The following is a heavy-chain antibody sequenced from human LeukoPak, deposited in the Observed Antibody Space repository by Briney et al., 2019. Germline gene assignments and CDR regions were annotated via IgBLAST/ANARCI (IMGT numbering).Heavy chain of an antibody. J-gene: IGHJ4*02. V-gene: IGHV1-69*04. CDR1: GGTFNSYA. CDR2: IIPIFGIA. CDR3: ATYVDTAMVDDY. D-gene: IGHD5-18*01. Sequence: GAPGKVSFKASGGTFNSYAISWVGQAPGQGLEGMGRIIPIFGIANYAQKFQGRVTITADKSTSTAYMELSSLRSEDTAVYYCATYVDTAMVDDYWGQGALVTVSS.